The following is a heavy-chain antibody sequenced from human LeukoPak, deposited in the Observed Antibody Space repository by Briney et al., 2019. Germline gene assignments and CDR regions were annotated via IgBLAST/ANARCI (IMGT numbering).Heavy chain of an antibody. J-gene: IGHJ3*01. CDR3: TRRATVLLALGGFDF. V-gene: IGHV4-39*02. D-gene: IGHD2-15*01. CDR1: GDSLTNGFHY. CDR2: IYYTGTS. Sequence: PSETLSLTCGVSGDSLTNGFHYWDWVRQSPQRGLEWVGSIYYTGTSYFHPSLEGRVTLSIDTAHNLFSLNLTSVTAADTATYFCTRRATVLLALGGFDFWSRESLVTVSS.